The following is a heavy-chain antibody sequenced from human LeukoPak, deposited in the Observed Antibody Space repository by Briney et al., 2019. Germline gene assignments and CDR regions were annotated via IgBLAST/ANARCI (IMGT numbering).Heavy chain of an antibody. Sequence: SETLSLTCAVSGGSISSGGYSWSWIRQPPGKGLEWIGYIYHSGSTYYNPSLKSRVTISVDRSKNQFSLTLSSVTAADTAVYYCARGPGSYYSLYFFDYWGQGTLATVSS. J-gene: IGHJ4*02. CDR1: GGSISSGGYS. D-gene: IGHD3-10*01. V-gene: IGHV4-30-2*01. CDR2: IYHSGST. CDR3: ARGPGSYYSLYFFDY.